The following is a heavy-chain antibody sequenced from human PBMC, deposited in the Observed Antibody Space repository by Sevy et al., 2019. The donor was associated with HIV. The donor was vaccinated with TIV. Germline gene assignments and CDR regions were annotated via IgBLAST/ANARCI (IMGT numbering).Heavy chain of an antibody. CDR2: INPSGGST. V-gene: IGHV1-46*01. D-gene: IGHD1-1*01. Sequence: SSVKVSCKASGYTFTSYYMHWVRQAPGQGLEWMGIINPSGGSTNYARKFQGRVTMTRDTSTSTVYMELSSLRSEDTAGYYCERDLEIPTVGPYYYGMDVWGQGTTVTVSS. J-gene: IGHJ6*02. CDR3: ERDLEIPTVGPYYYGMDV. CDR1: GYTFTSYY.